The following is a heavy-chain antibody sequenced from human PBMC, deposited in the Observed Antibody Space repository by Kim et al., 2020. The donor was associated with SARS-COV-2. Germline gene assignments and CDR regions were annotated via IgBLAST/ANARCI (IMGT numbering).Heavy chain of an antibody. CDR2: ISSSGSTI. J-gene: IGHJ6*02. CDR1: GFTFSSYE. CDR3: AREGRRDYGDYVSNLDPYYYGMDV. V-gene: IGHV3-48*03. Sequence: GGSLRLSCAASGFTFSSYEMNWVRQAPGKGLEWVSYISSSGSTIYYADSVKGRFTISRDNAKNSLYLQMNSLRAEDTAVYYCAREGRRDYGDYVSNLDPYYYGMDVWGQGTTVTVSS. D-gene: IGHD4-17*01.